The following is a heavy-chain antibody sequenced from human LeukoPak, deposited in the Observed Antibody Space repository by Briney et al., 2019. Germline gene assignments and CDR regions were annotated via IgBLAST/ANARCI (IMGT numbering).Heavy chain of an antibody. CDR3: ARDSGPNGMDV. CDR2: IKQDGSEK. V-gene: IGHV3-7*05. Sequence: PGGSLRLSCAASGFTFSSYWMSWVRQAPGKGLEWVVNIKQDGSEKYYVDSVTGRFTISRDNAKNSLYLQMNSLRAEDTAVYYCARDSGPNGMDVWGQGTTVTVSS. J-gene: IGHJ6*02. CDR1: GFTFSSYW.